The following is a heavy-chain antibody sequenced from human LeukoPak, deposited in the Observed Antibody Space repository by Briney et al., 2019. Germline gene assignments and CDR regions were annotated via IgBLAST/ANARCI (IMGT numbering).Heavy chain of an antibody. D-gene: IGHD3-10*01. J-gene: IGHJ4*02. CDR1: GGSISSYY. CDR3: AREDGSGSYCDY. V-gene: IGHV4-39*07. Sequence: NTSETLSLTCTVSGGSISSYYWGWIRQPPGKGLEWIGSIYYSGSTYYNPSLKSRVTISVDTSKNQFSLKLSSVTAADTAVYYCAREDGSGSYCDYWGQGTLVTVSS. CDR2: IYYSGST.